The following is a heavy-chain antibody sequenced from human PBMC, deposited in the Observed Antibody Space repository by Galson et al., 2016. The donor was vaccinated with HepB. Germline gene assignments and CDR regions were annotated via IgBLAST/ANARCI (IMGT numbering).Heavy chain of an antibody. Sequence: QSGAEVKKPGESLRISCKGSGYTFTSYWISWVRQMPGKGLEWMGRIDPSDSYTDYSPSFQGHVTISADKSISTAYLQWSSLRASDTAMYYCASYCSGSSCCYKYYGMDVWGQGTTVTVSS. D-gene: IGHD2-15*01. J-gene: IGHJ6*02. V-gene: IGHV5-10-1*01. CDR1: GYTFTSYW. CDR3: ASYCSGSSCCYKYYGMDV. CDR2: IDPSDSYT.